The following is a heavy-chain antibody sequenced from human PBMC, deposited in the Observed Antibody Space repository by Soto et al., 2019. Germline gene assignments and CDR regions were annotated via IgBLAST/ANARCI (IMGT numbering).Heavy chain of an antibody. Sequence: SETLSLTCAVYGGSFSGYYWSWIRQPPRKGLEWIGEINHSGSTNYNPSLKSRVTISVDTSKNQFSLKLSSVTAADTAVYYCARGRYYASSGYPKRYYVMEVWGQGTTVTVS. CDR2: INHSGST. CDR3: ARGRYYASSGYPKRYYVMEV. D-gene: IGHD3-22*01. J-gene: IGHJ6*02. CDR1: GGSFSGYY. V-gene: IGHV4-34*01.